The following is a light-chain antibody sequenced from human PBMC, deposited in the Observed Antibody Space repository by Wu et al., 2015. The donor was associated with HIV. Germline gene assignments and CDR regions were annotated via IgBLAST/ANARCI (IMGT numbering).Light chain of an antibody. CDR1: QDISNF. CDR2: GAS. V-gene: IGKV1-27*01. CDR3: QKYNTAPWT. J-gene: IGKJ1*01. Sequence: IQLTQSPSSLSASIGDRVTITCRASQDISNFLAWYQQKPGKAPKLLIYGASILQTDVPSRFSGSGSGTDFTLTISSLQPEDVATYYCQKYNTAPWTFGQGTKVEMK.